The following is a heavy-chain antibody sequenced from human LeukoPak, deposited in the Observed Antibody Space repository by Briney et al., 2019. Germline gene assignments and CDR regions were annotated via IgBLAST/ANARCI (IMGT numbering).Heavy chain of an antibody. CDR1: GGSISSYY. V-gene: IGHV4-59*01. CDR3: ARAHKLNAFDI. D-gene: IGHD1-1*01. J-gene: IGHJ3*02. CDR2: IYYSGST. Sequence: SETLSLTCTVSGGSISSYYWSWIRQPPGKGLEWIGYIYYSGSTSYSPSLKSRTTISVDTSKNQFSLNLRSVTAADTAVYYCARAHKLNAFDIWGQGTMVTVSS.